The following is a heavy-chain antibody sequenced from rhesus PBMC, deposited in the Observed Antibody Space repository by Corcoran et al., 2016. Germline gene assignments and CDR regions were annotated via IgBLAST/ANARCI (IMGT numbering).Heavy chain of an antibody. CDR3: ARDFSRAAATPFDY. D-gene: IGHD6-43*01. Sequence: QVQLQESGPGLVKPSETLSLTCAVSVGSISSNYWSWIRQASGRGLEWIGLIYGSGGSTDYNTSLKSRVTISTDTSKNQFSLKLSSVTAADTAVYYCARDFSRAAATPFDYWGQGVLVTVSS. V-gene: IGHV4-160*01. CDR1: VGSISSNY. J-gene: IGHJ4*01. CDR2: IYGSGGST.